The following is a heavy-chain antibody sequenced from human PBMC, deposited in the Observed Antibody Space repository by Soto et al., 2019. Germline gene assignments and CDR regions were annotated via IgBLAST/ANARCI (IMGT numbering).Heavy chain of an antibody. CDR1: GYTFTGYY. Sequence: ASLKVSCKASGYTFTGYYMHWVRQAPGQGLEWMGWINPNSGGTNYAQKFQGWVTMTRDTSISTAYMELSRLRSDDTAVYYCARSKGGITIFGIDVRFDPWGQGTLVTVSS. CDR2: INPNSGGT. J-gene: IGHJ5*02. CDR3: ARSKGGITIFGIDVRFDP. V-gene: IGHV1-2*04. D-gene: IGHD3-3*01.